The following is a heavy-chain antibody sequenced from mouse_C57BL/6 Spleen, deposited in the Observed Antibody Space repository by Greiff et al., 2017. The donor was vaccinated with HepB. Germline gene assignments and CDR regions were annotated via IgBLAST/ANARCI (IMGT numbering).Heavy chain of an antibody. V-gene: IGHV2-2*01. Sequence: QVQLKESGPGLVQPSQSLSITCTVSGFSLTSYGVHWVRQSPGKGLEWLGVIWSGGSTDYNAAFISRLSISKDNSKSQVFFKMNSLQADDTAIYYCARMRYYYGSSLDYWGQGTTLTVSS. CDR1: GFSLTSYG. CDR3: ARMRYYYGSSLDY. CDR2: IWSGGST. J-gene: IGHJ2*01. D-gene: IGHD1-1*01.